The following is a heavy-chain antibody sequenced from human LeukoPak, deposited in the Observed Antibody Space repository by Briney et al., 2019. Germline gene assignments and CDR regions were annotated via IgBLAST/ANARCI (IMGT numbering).Heavy chain of an antibody. D-gene: IGHD3-10*01. J-gene: IGHJ5*02. CDR1: GGSVSSDSYY. Sequence: SETLSLTCTVSGGSVSSDSYYWSWIRQPPGKGLEWIGYIYYSGSTNYNPSLKSRVTISVDTSKNQFSLKLSSVTAADTAVYYCARSITMVRGVRRVWFDPWGQGTLVTVSS. V-gene: IGHV4-61*01. CDR3: ARSITMVRGVRRVWFDP. CDR2: IYYSGST.